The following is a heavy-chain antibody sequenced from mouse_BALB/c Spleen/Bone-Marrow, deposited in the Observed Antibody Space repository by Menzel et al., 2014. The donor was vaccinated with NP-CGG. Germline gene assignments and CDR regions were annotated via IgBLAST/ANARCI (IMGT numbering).Heavy chain of an antibody. Sequence: QVQLQQSGAELVRPGPSVKVSCKASGYAFTNYLIEWVKQRPGQGLEWIGVINPGSGGTNYNEKFKGKATLTADKSSSTAYMQLSSLTSDDSAVYFCARDGDYDEGYAMDYWGQGTSVTGSS. CDR2: INPGSGGT. CDR1: GYAFTNYL. V-gene: IGHV1-54*01. D-gene: IGHD2-4*01. J-gene: IGHJ4*01. CDR3: ARDGDYDEGYAMDY.